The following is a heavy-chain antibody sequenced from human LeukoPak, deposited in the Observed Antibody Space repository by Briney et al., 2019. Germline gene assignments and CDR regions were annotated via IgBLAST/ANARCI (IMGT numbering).Heavy chain of an antibody. CDR2: ISGSGGST. D-gene: IGHD3-22*01. CDR1: GFTFSSYA. J-gene: IGHJ1*01. V-gene: IGHV3-23*01. CDR3: AKKAPTVVVILRAEYFQH. Sequence: PGGSLRLSCAASGFTFSSYAMSWVRQAPGKGLERVSAISGSGGSTYYADSVKGRFTISRDNSKNTLYLQMNSLRAEDTAVYYCAKKAPTVVVILRAEYFQHWGQGTLVTVSS.